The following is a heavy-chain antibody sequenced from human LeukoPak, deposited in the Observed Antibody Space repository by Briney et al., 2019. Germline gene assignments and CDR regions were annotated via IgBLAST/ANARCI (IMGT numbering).Heavy chain of an antibody. V-gene: IGHV4-34*01. J-gene: IGHJ1*01. CDR2: INHSGST. D-gene: IGHD6-19*01. CDR3: ARVRAYSSGLYGYFQH. Sequence: SETLSLTCAVYGGSFSGYYWSWIRHPPGKGLGWIGEINHSGSTNYNPSLKSRVTISVDTSKNQFSLKLSSVTAADTAVYYCARVRAYSSGLYGYFQHWGQGTLVTVSS. CDR1: GGSFSGYY.